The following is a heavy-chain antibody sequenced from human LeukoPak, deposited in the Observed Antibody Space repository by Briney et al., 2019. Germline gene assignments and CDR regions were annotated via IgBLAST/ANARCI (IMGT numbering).Heavy chain of an antibody. D-gene: IGHD5-12*01. J-gene: IGHJ4*02. CDR1: GFTFSSYS. CDR3: AKGAYDYIEIGYFDS. Sequence: GGSLRLSCAASGFTFSSYSMNWVRQAPGKGLEWVSVLIGSSGSTDYADSVKGRFTISRDNSKYTVFLQMNSLRAEDTAIYYCAKGAYDYIEIGYFDSWGQGTLVTVSS. CDR2: LIGSSGST. V-gene: IGHV3-23*01.